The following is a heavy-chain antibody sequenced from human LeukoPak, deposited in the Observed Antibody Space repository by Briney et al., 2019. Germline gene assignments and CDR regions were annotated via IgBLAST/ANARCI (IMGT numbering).Heavy chain of an antibody. CDR1: GGSISSGDYY. Sequence: PSGTLSLTCTVSGGSISSGDYYWSWIRQPPGKGLEWIGYIYYSGSTYYNPSLKSRVTISVGTSKNQFSLKLSSVTAADTAVYYCARANPHYYDSSGYFQGVDYWGQGTLVTVS. V-gene: IGHV4-30-4*01. J-gene: IGHJ4*02. CDR2: IYYSGST. CDR3: ARANPHYYDSSGYFQGVDY. D-gene: IGHD3-22*01.